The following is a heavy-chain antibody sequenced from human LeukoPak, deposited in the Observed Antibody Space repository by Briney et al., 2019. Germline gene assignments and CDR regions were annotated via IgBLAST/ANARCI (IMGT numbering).Heavy chain of an antibody. CDR3: ARVQQRGPPYFDY. V-gene: IGHV1-8*03. D-gene: IGHD6-13*01. CDR2: MNPNSGNT. CDR1: GYTFTSYD. J-gene: IGHJ4*02. Sequence: ASVKVSCKASGYTFTSYDINWVRQATGQGLEWMGWMNPNSGNTGYARKFQGRVTITRNTSISTAYMELSSLRSEDTAVYYCARVQQRGPPYFDYWGQGTLVTVSS.